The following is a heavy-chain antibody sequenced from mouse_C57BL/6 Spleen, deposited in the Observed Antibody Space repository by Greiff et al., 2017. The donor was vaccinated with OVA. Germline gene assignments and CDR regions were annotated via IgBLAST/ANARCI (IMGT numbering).Heavy chain of an antibody. CDR1: GYTFTSYW. CDR2: IHPNSGRT. D-gene: IGHD6-1*01. V-gene: IGHV1-64*01. CDR3: AKGAVPYYFDY. Sequence: VQLQQPGAELVKPGASVKLSCKASGYTFTSYWMHWVKQRPGQGLEWIGMIHPNSGRTNYNEKFQSKATLTVDKSSSTAYMQLSSLTSEDSAVYYCAKGAVPYYFDYWGQGTTLTVSS. J-gene: IGHJ2*01.